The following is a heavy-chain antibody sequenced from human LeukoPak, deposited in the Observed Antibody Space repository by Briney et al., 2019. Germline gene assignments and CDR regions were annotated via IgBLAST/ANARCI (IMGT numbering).Heavy chain of an antibody. Sequence: GGSLRLSCAASGFTFSNAWMSRVRQAPGKGLEWVGRFKSKTDGGTTDYAAPVKGRFTISRDDSKNTLYLQMNSLKTEDTAVYYCTTGGSYYRYWGQGTLVTVSS. CDR2: FKSKTDGGTT. J-gene: IGHJ4*02. V-gene: IGHV3-15*01. CDR3: TTGGSYYRY. CDR1: GFTFSNAW. D-gene: IGHD1-26*01.